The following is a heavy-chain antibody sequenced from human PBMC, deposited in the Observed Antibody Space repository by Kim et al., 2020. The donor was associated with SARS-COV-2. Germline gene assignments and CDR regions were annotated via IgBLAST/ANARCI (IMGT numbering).Heavy chain of an antibody. J-gene: IGHJ4*02. CDR2: GPT. CDR3: TRGGVYYFDY. D-gene: IGHD2-8*02. Sequence: GPTNANPPLKSRVTISVDNARNQISLNLSSVTTADTAIYYCTRGGVYYFDYWGQGNLVTVSS. V-gene: IGHV4-4*02.